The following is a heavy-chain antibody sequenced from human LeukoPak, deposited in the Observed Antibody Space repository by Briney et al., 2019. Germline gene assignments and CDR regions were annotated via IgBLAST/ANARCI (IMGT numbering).Heavy chain of an antibody. CDR2: IYYSGST. CDR3: ARVATKGSDY. Sequence: SETLSLTCTVSGGSISSSSYYWGWIRQPPGKGLEWIGSIYYSGSTYYNPSLKSRVTISVDTSKNQFSLKLSSVTAADTAVYYCARVATKGSDYWGQGTLVTVSS. V-gene: IGHV4-39*07. CDR1: GGSISSSSYY. J-gene: IGHJ4*02. D-gene: IGHD5-12*01.